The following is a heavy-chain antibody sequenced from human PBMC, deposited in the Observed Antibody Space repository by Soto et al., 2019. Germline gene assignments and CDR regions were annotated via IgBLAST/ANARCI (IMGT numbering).Heavy chain of an antibody. D-gene: IGHD3-10*01. V-gene: IGHV1-18*01. CDR1: GYTFTSYG. CDR2: ISAYNGNT. Sequence: ASVKVSCKASGYTFTSYGISWVRQAPGQGLEWMGWISAYNGNTNYAQKLQGRVTMTTDTSTSTAYMELRGLRSDDTAVYYCARVGRYYYGSGSSTWGQGTLVTVSS. CDR3: ARVGRYYYGSGSST. J-gene: IGHJ5*02.